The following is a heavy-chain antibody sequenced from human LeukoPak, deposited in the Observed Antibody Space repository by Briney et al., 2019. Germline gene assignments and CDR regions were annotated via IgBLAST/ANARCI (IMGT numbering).Heavy chain of an antibody. V-gene: IGHV1-46*01. CDR2: INPSGGST. Sequence: GASVKVSCKASGYTFSSYYMHWVRQAPGQGLKWMGVINPSGGSTSYAQKFQGRIIMTRDTSTSTVYMELSSLRSEDTAVYYCARGRDITGYSDYWGQGTLVTVSS. CDR3: ARGRDITGYSDY. D-gene: IGHD3-22*01. CDR1: GYTFSSYY. J-gene: IGHJ4*02.